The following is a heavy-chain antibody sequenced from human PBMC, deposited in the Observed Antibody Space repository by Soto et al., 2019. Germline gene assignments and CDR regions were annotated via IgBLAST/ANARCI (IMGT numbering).Heavy chain of an antibody. CDR2: IYHSGST. D-gene: IGHD3-16*02. J-gene: IGHJ3*02. V-gene: IGHV4-38-2*01. CDR3: ARVSYDYVWGSHRWDAFDI. CDR1: GYSISSGYY. Sequence: SETVSLTCAVSGYSISSGYYWGWIRQPPGKGLEWIGSIYHSGSTYYNPSLKSRVTISVDTSKNQFSLKLSSVTAADTAVYYCARVSYDYVWGSHRWDAFDIWGQGTMVTVSS.